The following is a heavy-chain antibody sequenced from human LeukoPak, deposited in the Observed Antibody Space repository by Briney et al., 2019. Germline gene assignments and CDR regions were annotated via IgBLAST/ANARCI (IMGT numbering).Heavy chain of an antibody. CDR3: AKDPNGDYVGAFDG. D-gene: IGHD4-17*01. CDR2: ITVNGGGI. V-gene: IGHV3-23*01. J-gene: IGHJ3*01. Sequence: GGSLRLSCAPSGFTINIYAMTWVRQAPGKALEWVSSITVNGGGISYADSVKGRFTISRDNSKNTLYLQMNSLRAEDTDVYYCAKDPNGDYVGAFDGWDQGTRVTVSS. CDR1: GFTINIYA.